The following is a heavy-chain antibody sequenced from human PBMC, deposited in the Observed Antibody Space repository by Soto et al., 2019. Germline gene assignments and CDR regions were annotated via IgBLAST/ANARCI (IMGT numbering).Heavy chain of an antibody. CDR3: TRDASRDSSARGWFDP. Sequence: GGSLRLSCAASGFIFSDYWIHWVRQAPGKGLVWVARVHRYGGSPKYAASVKGRFTISRDNAKNSLHLQMNSLRAEDTAVYYCTRDASRDSSARGWFDPWGPGTLVTVSS. CDR2: VHRYGGSP. D-gene: IGHD6-13*01. J-gene: IGHJ5*02. V-gene: IGHV3-74*01. CDR1: GFIFSDYW.